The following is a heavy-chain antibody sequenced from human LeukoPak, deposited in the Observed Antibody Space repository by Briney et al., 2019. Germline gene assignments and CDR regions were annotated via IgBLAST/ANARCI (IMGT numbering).Heavy chain of an antibody. V-gene: IGHV4-61*02. D-gene: IGHD3-22*01. CDR2: ISTSGNT. Sequence: SETLSLTCTVSGGSISGANYYWTWIRQPAGKGLEWIGRISTSGNTNYYPSLKSRVTISVDTSKNQFSLKLSSVTAADTAVYYCARVRSYYYDKGVFDYWGQGTLVTVSS. CDR3: ARVRSYYYDKGVFDY. J-gene: IGHJ4*02. CDR1: GGSISGANYY.